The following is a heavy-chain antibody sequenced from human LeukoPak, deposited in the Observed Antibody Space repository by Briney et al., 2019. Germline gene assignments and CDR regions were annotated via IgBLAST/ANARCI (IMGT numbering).Heavy chain of an antibody. J-gene: IGHJ4*02. D-gene: IGHD1-20*01. CDR1: GGSISSYY. CDR3: ARDPFNWSYFDY. V-gene: IGHV4-4*07. CDR2: VYTSGST. Sequence: SETLSLPCTVSGGSISSYYWSWIRQPAGKGLEWIGRVYTSGSTNYNPSLKSRVTMSVDTSKNQFSLKLSSVTAADTAVYYCARDPFNWSYFDYWGQGTLVTVSS.